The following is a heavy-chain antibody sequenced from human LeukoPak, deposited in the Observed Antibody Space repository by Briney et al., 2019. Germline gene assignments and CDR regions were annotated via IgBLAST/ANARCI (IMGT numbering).Heavy chain of an antibody. CDR3: ARGKWYFDL. CDR1: GYSFTSYW. CDR2: IYPRDSET. V-gene: IGHV5-51*01. D-gene: IGHD1-26*01. Sequence: HGESLKISCKGSGYSFTSYWIGWVRQMPGKGLEWMGIIYPRDSETRYSPSFEGQVTISVDKSISTAYLQWSSLKASDTAMYYCARGKWYFDLWGRGTLVTVSS. J-gene: IGHJ2*01.